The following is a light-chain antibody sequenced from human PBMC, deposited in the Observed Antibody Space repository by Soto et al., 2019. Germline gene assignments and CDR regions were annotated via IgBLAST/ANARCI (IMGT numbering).Light chain of an antibody. CDR2: DPS. J-gene: IGKJ4*01. CDR1: QSVNTF. CDR3: QQRNNGPLT. Sequence: EIVVTQSPATRSFSPGERATLSCRASQSVNTFLAWYQQKPGQAHSLVIFDPSRRAFVIPGRFSGSGAGTDFTLTISSLEHEDCAVYYCQQRNNGPLTFGGGTKVEVK. V-gene: IGKV3-11*01.